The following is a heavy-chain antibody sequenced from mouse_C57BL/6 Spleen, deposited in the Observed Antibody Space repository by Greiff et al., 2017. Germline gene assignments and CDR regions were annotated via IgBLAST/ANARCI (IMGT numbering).Heavy chain of an antibody. J-gene: IGHJ4*01. CDR3: AKPQLSYYAMDY. CDR2: IWGDGST. CDR1: GFSLTSYG. D-gene: IGHD4-1*02. V-gene: IGHV2-3*01. Sequence: VKLVESGPGLVAPSQRLSITCTVSGFSLTSYGVSWVRQPPGTGLEWLGVIWGDGSTNYHSALISRMSISTDNSTSQVHLKLNSLQTDDTATDYCAKPQLSYYAMDYWGQGTSVTVSS.